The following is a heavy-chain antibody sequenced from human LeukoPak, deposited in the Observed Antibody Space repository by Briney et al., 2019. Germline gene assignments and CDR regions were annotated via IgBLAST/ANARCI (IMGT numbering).Heavy chain of an antibody. V-gene: IGHV3-30*18. CDR3: AKLGIAAAGMY. J-gene: IGHJ4*02. CDR2: ISYDGSNK. CDR1: GFTFSSYS. Sequence: GGSRRLSCAASGFTFSSYSMHWVRQAPGKGLEWVAVISYDGSNKYYADSVKGRFTISRDNSKNTLYLQMNSLRAEDTAVYYCAKLGIAAAGMYWGQGTLVTVSS. D-gene: IGHD6-13*01.